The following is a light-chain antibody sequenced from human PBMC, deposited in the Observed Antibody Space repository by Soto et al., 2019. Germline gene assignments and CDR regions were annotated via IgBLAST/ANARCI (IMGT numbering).Light chain of an antibody. CDR2: EVT. CDR3: CSYAGSNTYV. CDR1: SSDVGNYNL. Sequence: QSALTQPASVSGSPGQSITISCTGTSSDVGNYNLVSWYQQHPGKAPKLIIYEVTKRPSGVSNRLSGSKSGNAASLTISGLQAEDESDYYCCSYAGSNTYVFGTGTKLTVL. V-gene: IGLV2-23*02. J-gene: IGLJ1*01.